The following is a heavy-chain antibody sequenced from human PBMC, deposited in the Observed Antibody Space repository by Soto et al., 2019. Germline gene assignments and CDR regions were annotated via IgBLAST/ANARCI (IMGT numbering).Heavy chain of an antibody. D-gene: IGHD5-18*01. CDR3: ARDGYSYGSHYYYYYMDV. Sequence: SETLSLTCTVSGGSISSYYWSWIRQPPGKGLEWIGYIYYSGSTNYNPSLKSRVTISEDTSKNQFSLKLSSVTAADTAVYYCARDGYSYGSHYYYYYMDVWGKGTTVTVSS. J-gene: IGHJ6*03. CDR2: IYYSGST. V-gene: IGHV4-59*01. CDR1: GGSISSYY.